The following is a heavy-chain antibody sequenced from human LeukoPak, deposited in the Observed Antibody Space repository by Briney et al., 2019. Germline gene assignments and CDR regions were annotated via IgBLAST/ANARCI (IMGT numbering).Heavy chain of an antibody. D-gene: IGHD1-26*01. CDR2: INPNSGGT. V-gene: IGHV1-2*02. CDR1: GYTFTGYY. J-gene: IGHJ4*02. Sequence: ASVKVSCKASGYTFTGYYMHWVRQAPRQGLEWMGWINPNSGGTNYAQKFQGRVTMTRDTSISTAYMELSRLRSDDTAVYYCARGELRRPATFYYFDYWGQGTLVTVSS. CDR3: ARGELRRPATFYYFDY.